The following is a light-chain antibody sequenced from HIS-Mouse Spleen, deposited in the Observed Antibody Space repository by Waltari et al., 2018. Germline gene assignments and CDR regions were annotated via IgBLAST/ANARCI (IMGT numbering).Light chain of an antibody. J-gene: IGLJ2*01. Sequence: SYELTQPPSVSVSPGQTARITCSGDALPKKYAYWYQQKSGQAPGLVIYEDSKRPSGILGGFSGSSSGTMATLTISGAQVEDEADYYCYSTDSSGNHRVFGGGTKLTVL. V-gene: IGLV3-10*01. CDR1: ALPKKY. CDR3: YSTDSSGNHRV. CDR2: EDS.